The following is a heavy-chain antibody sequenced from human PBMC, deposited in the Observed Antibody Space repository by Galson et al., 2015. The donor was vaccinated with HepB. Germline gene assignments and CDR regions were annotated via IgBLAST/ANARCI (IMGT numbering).Heavy chain of an antibody. D-gene: IGHD2-2*01. Sequence: SLRLSCAASGFTFSDYYMSWIRQAPGRGLEWVSYISSSSSYTNYADSVKGRFTISRDNAKNSLYLQMNSLRAEDTAVYYCARGRIVVVPAAMVIPPPDYWGQGTLVTVSS. V-gene: IGHV3-11*06. CDR3: ARGRIVVVPAAMVIPPPDY. CDR1: GFTFSDYY. CDR2: ISSSSSYT. J-gene: IGHJ4*02.